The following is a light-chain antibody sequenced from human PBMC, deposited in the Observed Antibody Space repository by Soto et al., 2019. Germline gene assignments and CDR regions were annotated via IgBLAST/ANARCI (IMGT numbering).Light chain of an antibody. CDR3: QQYNSFPGT. V-gene: IGKV1-5*01. J-gene: IGKJ1*01. CDR2: DVS. Sequence: DIQMTQSPSILSASVGDSVTITCRASQIITSWLAWYQQTQGKAPKLLISDVSNLESGVPSRFSGSGYGTEFTLPLSRLQPDDFETYYCQQYNSFPGTFGLGTKVDIK. CDR1: QIITSW.